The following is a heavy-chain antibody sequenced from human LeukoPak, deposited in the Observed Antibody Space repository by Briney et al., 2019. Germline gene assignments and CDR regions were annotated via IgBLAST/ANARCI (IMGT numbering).Heavy chain of an antibody. J-gene: IGHJ5*02. Sequence: SETLSLTCTVSGGSISSSSYSWGWIRQPPGKGLEWIGTIYYGGNTYYNPSLKSRVTVSVDTSNNQFSLKLSSVTAADTAVYYCARHRPSSSWYVVWFDPWGQGILVTVSS. CDR1: GGSISSSSYS. D-gene: IGHD6-13*01. CDR3: ARHRPSSSWYVVWFDP. V-gene: IGHV4-39*01. CDR2: IYYGGNT.